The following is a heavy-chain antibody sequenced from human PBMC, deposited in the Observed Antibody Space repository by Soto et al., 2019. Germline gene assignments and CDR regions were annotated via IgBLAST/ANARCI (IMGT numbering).Heavy chain of an antibody. Sequence: SVKVSCKASGYTFTSYGISWVRQAPVQGLEWMGWISAYNGNTNYAQKLQGRVTMTTDTSTSTAYMELRSLRSDDTAVYYCAREQAGLRYFDWLLTVDYYYYGMDVWGQGTTVTVSS. V-gene: IGHV1-18*04. CDR2: ISAYNGNT. CDR1: GYTFTSYG. J-gene: IGHJ6*02. CDR3: AREQAGLRYFDWLLTVDYYYYGMDV. D-gene: IGHD3-9*01.